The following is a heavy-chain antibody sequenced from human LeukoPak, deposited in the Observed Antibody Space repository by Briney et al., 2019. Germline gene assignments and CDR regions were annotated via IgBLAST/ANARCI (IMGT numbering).Heavy chain of an antibody. CDR1: VYTLTKYG. J-gene: IGHJ6*02. CDR3: ARVVVRYFDWSPIAGMDV. Sequence: ASVTDSLMCSVYTLTKYGISWVRQAPGKGGAGMGWISAYNDNTNYAQKLQGRVTMTTDTSTSTAYMELRSLRSDDTAVYYCARVVVRYFDWSPIAGMDVWGQGTTVTVSS. V-gene: IGHV1-18*01. D-gene: IGHD3-9*01. CDR2: ISAYNDNT.